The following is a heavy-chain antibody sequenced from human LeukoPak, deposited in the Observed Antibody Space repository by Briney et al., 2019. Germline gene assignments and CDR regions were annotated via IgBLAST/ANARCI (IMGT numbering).Heavy chain of an antibody. Sequence: SETLSLTCAVYGGSFSGYYWSWIRQPPGKGLEWIGEINHSGSTNYNPSLKSRVTISVDTSKNQFSLKLSSVTAADTAVYYCARARIVGFRAYCYYGMDVWGQGTTVTVSS. V-gene: IGHV4-34*01. D-gene: IGHD2-21*01. J-gene: IGHJ6*02. CDR1: GGSFSGYY. CDR3: ARARIVGFRAYCYYGMDV. CDR2: INHSGST.